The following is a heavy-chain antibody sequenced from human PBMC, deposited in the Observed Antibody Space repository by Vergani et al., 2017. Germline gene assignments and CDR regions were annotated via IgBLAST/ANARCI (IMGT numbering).Heavy chain of an antibody. V-gene: IGHV1-69*02. CDR2: IIPILGIA. J-gene: IGHJ5*02. D-gene: IGHD2-2*01. CDR3: ARVLQGPAASGGFDP. Sequence: QVQLVQSGAEVKKPGSSVKVSCKASGGTFSSYTISWVRQAPGQGLEWMGRIIPILGIANYAQKFQGRVTITADKSTSTAYMELSSLRSEDTAVYYCARVLQGPAASGGFDPWDQGTLVTVSS. CDR1: GGTFSSYT.